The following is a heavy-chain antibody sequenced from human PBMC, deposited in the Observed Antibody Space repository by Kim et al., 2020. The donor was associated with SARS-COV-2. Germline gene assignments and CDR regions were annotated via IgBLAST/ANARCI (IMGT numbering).Heavy chain of an antibody. Sequence: ASVKVSCKASGYTFTSYAMNWVRQAPGQGLEWMGWINTNTGNPTCAQGFTGRFVFSLDTSVSTAYLQISSLKTEDTAVYYCARGGPGGSGYYYKGDYLGQGTLVTVS. CDR1: GYTFTSYA. CDR2: INTNTGNP. V-gene: IGHV7-4-1*02. J-gene: IGHJ4*02. D-gene: IGHD3-22*01. CDR3: ARGGPGGSGYYYKGDY.